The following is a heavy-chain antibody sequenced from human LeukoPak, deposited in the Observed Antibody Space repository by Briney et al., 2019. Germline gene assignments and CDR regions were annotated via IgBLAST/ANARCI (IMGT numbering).Heavy chain of an antibody. Sequence: ASLKVSCKASGYTFTNYALSWVRQAPGQGLEWMGWISGYNGKTNYAQKLQGRVTMTTDTSTSTAYLDLRSLRSDDTAVYYCASNAAGVCTSTHCYVVWGQGTLVTVSS. CDR1: GYTFTNYA. V-gene: IGHV1-18*01. J-gene: IGHJ4*02. CDR3: ASNAAGVCTSTHCYVV. CDR2: ISGYNGKT. D-gene: IGHD2-2*01.